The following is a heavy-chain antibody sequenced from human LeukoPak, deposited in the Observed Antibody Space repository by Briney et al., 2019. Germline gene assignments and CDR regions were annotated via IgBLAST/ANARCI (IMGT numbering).Heavy chain of an antibody. D-gene: IGHD5-12*01. CDR3: AYDRGYRTDY. V-gene: IGHV3-30*18. CDR2: ISYDGSNK. CDR1: GFTFSSYG. J-gene: IGHJ4*02. Sequence: GGSLRLSCAASGFTFSSYGMHWVRQAPGKGLEWVAVISYDGSNKYYADSVKGRSTISRDNSKNTLYLQMNSLRAEDTAVYYCAYDRGYRTDYWGQGTLVTVSS.